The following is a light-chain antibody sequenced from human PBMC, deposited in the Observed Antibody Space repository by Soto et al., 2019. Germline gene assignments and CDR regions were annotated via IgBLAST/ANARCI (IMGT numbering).Light chain of an antibody. CDR3: QSYDSSLSGWV. CDR2: GNS. Sequence: QSVLTQPPSVSGAPGQRVTISCTGYNSNIGAGYDVHWYQQLPGTAPKLLIYGNSNRPSGVPDRFSASKSGTSASLAIIGLQAEDEADYYCQSYDSSLSGWVFGGGTQLTVL. J-gene: IGLJ7*01. V-gene: IGLV1-40*01. CDR1: NSNIGAGYD.